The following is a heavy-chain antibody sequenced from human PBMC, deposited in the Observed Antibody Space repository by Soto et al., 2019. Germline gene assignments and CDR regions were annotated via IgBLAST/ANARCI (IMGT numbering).Heavy chain of an antibody. CDR1: GGTFSSSA. D-gene: IGHD2-2*01. CDR2: IIPIFPTI. Sequence: SVKVSCKSSASGGTFSSSAIHWVRQAPGQGLEWLGGIIPIFPTIDYAQNFQGRVTISADETTTTAYMELNSLTSEDTAVYYCARFCSSTSCFTFKEGYYHYYGMDVWGQGTTVTVSS. J-gene: IGHJ6*02. CDR3: ARFCSSTSCFTFKEGYYHYYGMDV. V-gene: IGHV1-69*13.